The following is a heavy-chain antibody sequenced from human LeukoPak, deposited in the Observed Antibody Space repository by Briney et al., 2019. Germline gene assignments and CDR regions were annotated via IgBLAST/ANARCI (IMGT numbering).Heavy chain of an antibody. V-gene: IGHV3-23*01. J-gene: IGHJ4*02. Sequence: GGSLRLSCAASGFTFGSYAMSWVRQAPGKGREWVSGISTSGGTTSYAESVKGRFTVSRDNPRNTLYMEMNSLRDEDTAVYYCAVMHRYYDGSGYWVQWGQGTLVTVSS. D-gene: IGHD3-22*01. CDR2: ISTSGGTT. CDR3: AVMHRYYDGSGYWVQ. CDR1: GFTFGSYA.